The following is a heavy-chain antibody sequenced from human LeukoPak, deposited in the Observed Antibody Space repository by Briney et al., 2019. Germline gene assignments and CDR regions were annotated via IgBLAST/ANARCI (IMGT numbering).Heavy chain of an antibody. Sequence: PSGTLSLTCVVSGGSMSSFTWWSWVRQSPGKGLAWIGEIYHRGSTNYNSSLKSRVTISVDKSKNQFSLNLSSVTAADTAVYYCARAGGVVGAAPGSGDFDLWGQGTLVTASS. CDR3: ARAGGVVGAAPGSGDFDL. CDR2: IYHRGST. V-gene: IGHV4-4*02. D-gene: IGHD1-26*01. J-gene: IGHJ4*02. CDR1: GGSMSSFTW.